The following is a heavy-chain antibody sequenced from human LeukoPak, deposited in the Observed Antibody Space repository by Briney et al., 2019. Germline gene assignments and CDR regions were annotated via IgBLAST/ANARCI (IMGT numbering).Heavy chain of an antibody. Sequence: ASVKVSCKASGGTFSIYSISWVRQAPGQGLEWMGGIIPIFDTADYAQKFQGRVTITADESTSTAYMELSSLRSEDTAVFYCARISLGAIWGYYYGMDVWGQGTTVTVSS. CDR3: ARISLGAIWGYYYGMDV. CDR2: IIPIFDTA. CDR1: GGTFSIYS. D-gene: IGHD1-26*01. V-gene: IGHV1-69*13. J-gene: IGHJ6*02.